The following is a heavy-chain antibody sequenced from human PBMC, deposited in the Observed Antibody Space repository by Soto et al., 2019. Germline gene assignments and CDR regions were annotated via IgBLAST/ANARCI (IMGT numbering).Heavy chain of an antibody. D-gene: IGHD3-3*01. CDR2: IIPIFGTA. CDR3: AKEGRDTIFGVVDYYYGMDA. Sequence: SVKVSCKASGGTFSSYAISWARHAPGQGLEWMGGIIPIFGTANYAQKFQGRVTITADESTSTAYMELSSLRSEDTAVYYCAKEGRDTIFGVVDYYYGMDAWGQGTTVTVSS. CDR1: GGTFSSYA. J-gene: IGHJ6*02. V-gene: IGHV1-69*13.